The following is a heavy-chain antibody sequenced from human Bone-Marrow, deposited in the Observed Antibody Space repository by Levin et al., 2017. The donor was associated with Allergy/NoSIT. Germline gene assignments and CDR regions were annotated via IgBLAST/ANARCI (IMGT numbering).Heavy chain of an antibody. J-gene: IGHJ4*02. CDR1: GGSINNYY. V-gene: IGHV4-59*01. Sequence: PGGSLRLSCTVSGGSINNYYWNWIRQPPGKGLEWIGYVSYSGSTSYKPSLRSRVTISVDTSKNQFYLKMTSVTAADTAVYFCARDRGHGFSFGQFTFWGQEALVIVSS. CDR2: VSYSGST. CDR3: ARDRGHGFSFGQFTF. D-gene: IGHD5-12*01.